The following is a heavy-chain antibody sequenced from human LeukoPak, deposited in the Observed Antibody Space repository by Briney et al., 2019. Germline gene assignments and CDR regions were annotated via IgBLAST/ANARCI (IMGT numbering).Heavy chain of an antibody. CDR3: ARYNDILTGSEY. J-gene: IGHJ4*02. CDR1: GGSFSGYY. CDR2: ISHSGST. D-gene: IGHD3-9*01. V-gene: IGHV4-34*01. Sequence: SETLSLTCAVYGGSFSGYYWSWIRQSPGKGLEWIGEISHSGSTYYNPSLKSRVTISLDTSKNQFSLKLTSVTAAETAVYYCARYNDILTGSEYWGQGTLVTVSS.